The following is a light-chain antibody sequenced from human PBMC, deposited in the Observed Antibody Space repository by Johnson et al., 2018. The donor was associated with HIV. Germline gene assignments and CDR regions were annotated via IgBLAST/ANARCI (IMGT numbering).Light chain of an antibody. J-gene: IGLJ1*01. Sequence: QLVLTQPPSVSAAPGQKVTISCSGSSSNIGNNYVSWYQQLPGTAPKLLIYDNHKRPSGIPDRFSGSKSGTSATLAITGLQTGDEADYYCGTWDTSLSAGGVFGTGTKVTVL. CDR1: SSNIGNNY. V-gene: IGLV1-51*01. CDR2: DNH. CDR3: GTWDTSLSAGGV.